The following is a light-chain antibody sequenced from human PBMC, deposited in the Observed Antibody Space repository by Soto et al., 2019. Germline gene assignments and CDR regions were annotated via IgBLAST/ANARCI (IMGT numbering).Light chain of an antibody. CDR2: AGT. V-gene: IGLV2-23*01. J-gene: IGLJ2*01. CDR3: CSYATSDTLL. CDR1: SSDVGFYNL. Sequence: QSALTQPASVSGSPGQSITISCTGTSSDVGFYNLVSWYHQHPGKAPKLILYAGTKRPSGLSTRFSGSMSGSTASLTISGLQAEDEGNYYCCSYATSDTLLFGGGTKLTVL.